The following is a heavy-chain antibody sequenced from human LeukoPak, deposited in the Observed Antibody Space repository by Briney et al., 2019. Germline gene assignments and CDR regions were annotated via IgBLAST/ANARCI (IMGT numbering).Heavy chain of an antibody. J-gene: IGHJ4*02. CDR2: ISDRGGST. CDR3: AKDRDYGGFDY. D-gene: IGHD4-23*01. Sequence: GGSLRLSCASSGFTFSSYAMNWVRQAPGKGLEWVSAISDRGGSTYYADSVKGRFTISRDNSKNTLYLQMNSLRAEDTAVYYCAKDRDYGGFDYWGQGTLVTVSS. CDR1: GFTFSSYA. V-gene: IGHV3-23*01.